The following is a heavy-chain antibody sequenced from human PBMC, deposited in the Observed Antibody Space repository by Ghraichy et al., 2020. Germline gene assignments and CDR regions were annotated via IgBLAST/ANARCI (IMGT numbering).Heavy chain of an antibody. CDR3: ASRPPGDYGNLDY. CDR1: GFTVSNRY. V-gene: IGHV3-53*01. J-gene: IGHJ4*02. D-gene: IGHD4-11*01. CDR2: IYSGGST. Sequence: GGSPRLSCAASGFTVSNRYMSWVRQAPGKRLEWVSVIYSGGSTYYADSVKGRFTVSRDNSKNTLFLQMNSLRAEDPAVYYCASRPPGDYGNLDYWGQGTLVTVSS.